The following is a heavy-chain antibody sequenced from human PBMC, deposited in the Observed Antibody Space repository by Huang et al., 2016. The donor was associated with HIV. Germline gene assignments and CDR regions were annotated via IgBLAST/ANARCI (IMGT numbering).Heavy chain of an antibody. Sequence: QVQLQESGPGLVKPSETLSLSCTVSGDSVSSASYYWSWTRQPPGRGLEWIGYIYFSGATNYNPSLKSRVTISIDTSKNQFSLRLSSVTAADTAVYYCVSHGSGTADYWGQGTLVTVSS. J-gene: IGHJ4*02. CDR3: VSHGSGTADY. V-gene: IGHV4-61*01. CDR2: IYFSGAT. CDR1: GDSVSSASYY. D-gene: IGHD3-10*01.